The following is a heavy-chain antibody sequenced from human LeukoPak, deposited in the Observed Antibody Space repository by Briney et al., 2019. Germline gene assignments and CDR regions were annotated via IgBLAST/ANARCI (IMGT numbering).Heavy chain of an antibody. CDR1: GGSFSGYY. J-gene: IGHJ4*02. V-gene: IGHV4-34*01. CDR3: AALRAAYDSSVYYFDY. Sequence: SETLSLTCAVYGGSFSGYYWSWIRQPPGKGLEWIGEINHSGSTNYNPSLKSRVTISVDTSKNQFSLKLSSVTAADTAVYYCAALRAAYDSSVYYFDYWGRGTLVTVSS. CDR2: INHSGST. D-gene: IGHD3-22*01.